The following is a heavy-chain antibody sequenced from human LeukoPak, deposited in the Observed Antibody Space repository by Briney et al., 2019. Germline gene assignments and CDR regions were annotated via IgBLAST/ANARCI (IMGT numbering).Heavy chain of an antibody. Sequence: GGSLRLSCAASGFNFASNWMHWVRQTPGKGLVWVSRINSGGSGTSYADSVEGRFTISRDNAKNTLYLQMNSLRAEDTALYYCARDNYDSSGFTWGQGTLVTVSS. D-gene: IGHD3-22*01. CDR1: GFNFASNW. J-gene: IGHJ4*02. CDR2: INSGGSGT. CDR3: ARDNYDSSGFT. V-gene: IGHV3-74*01.